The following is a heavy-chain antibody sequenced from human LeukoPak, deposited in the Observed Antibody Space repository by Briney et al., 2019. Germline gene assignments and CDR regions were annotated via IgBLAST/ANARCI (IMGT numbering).Heavy chain of an antibody. D-gene: IGHD3-22*01. CDR3: ARGLNGNYDSGAYAY. CDR2: MNPNNANT. Sequence: ASVKVSCKASGYTFTSYDISWARQAPGQGLEWMAWMNPNNANTGYGQKFQGRVTLTKNIAINTAYMELGSLRPEDTAVYYCARGLNGNYDSGAYAYWGQGTLVTVSS. CDR1: GYTFTSYD. V-gene: IGHV1-8*01. J-gene: IGHJ4*02.